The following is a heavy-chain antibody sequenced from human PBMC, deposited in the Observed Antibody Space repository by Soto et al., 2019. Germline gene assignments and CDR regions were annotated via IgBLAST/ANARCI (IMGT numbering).Heavy chain of an antibody. CDR1: GFTFSSYW. J-gene: IGHJ4*02. D-gene: IGHD6-13*01. Sequence: VQLVESGGGLVQPGGSLRLSCAASGFTFSSYWMHWVRQAPGKGLVWVSRINSDGSSTSYADSVKGRFTISRDNAKNTLYLQMNSLRAEDTAVYYCARIGYDSSWYGTDFDYWGQGTLVTVSS. CDR3: ARIGYDSSWYGTDFDY. V-gene: IGHV3-74*01. CDR2: INSDGSST.